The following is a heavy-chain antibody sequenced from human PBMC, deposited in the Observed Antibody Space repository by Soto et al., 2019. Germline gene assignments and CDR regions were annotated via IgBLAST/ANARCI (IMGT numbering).Heavy chain of an antibody. CDR3: ARDGGSYPTSLYYGMDV. Sequence: SVKVSCKASGGTFSSYAISWVRQAPGQGLEWMGGIIPIFGTANYAQKFQGRVTITADESTSTAYMELSSLRSEDTAVYYCARDGGSYPTSLYYGMDVWGQGTTVTVSS. CDR2: IIPIFGTA. J-gene: IGHJ6*02. D-gene: IGHD1-26*01. V-gene: IGHV1-69*13. CDR1: GGTFSSYA.